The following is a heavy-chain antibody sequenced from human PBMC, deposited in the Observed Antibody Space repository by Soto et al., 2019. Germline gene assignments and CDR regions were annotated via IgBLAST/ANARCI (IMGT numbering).Heavy chain of an antibody. J-gene: IGHJ6*03. CDR1: GFTFSNAW. CDR2: IKSKTDGGTT. V-gene: IGHV3-15*01. Sequence: EVQLVESGGGLVKPGGSLRLSCAASGFTFSNAWMSWVRQAPGKGLEWVGRIKSKTDGGTTDCAAPVKGRFTISRDDSKNTLYLQMNSLKTEDTAVYYCTTVYCSGGSCYSNDNYYYYYYMDVWGKGTTVTVSS. CDR3: TTVYCSGGSCYSNDNYYYYYYMDV. D-gene: IGHD2-15*01.